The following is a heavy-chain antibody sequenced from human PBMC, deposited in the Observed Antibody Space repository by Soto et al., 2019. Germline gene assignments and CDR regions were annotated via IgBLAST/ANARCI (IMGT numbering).Heavy chain of an antibody. CDR1: GGSISSGGYS. V-gene: IGHV4-30-2*01. CDR2: IYHSGST. J-gene: IGHJ6*02. Sequence: PSETLSLTCAVSGGSISSGGYSWSWIRQPPGKGLEWIGYIYHSGSTYYNPSLKSRVTISVDRSKNQFSLKLSSVTAADTAVYYCAGDMVRGDEYGMDVWGQGTTVTVSS. D-gene: IGHD3-10*01. CDR3: AGDMVRGDEYGMDV.